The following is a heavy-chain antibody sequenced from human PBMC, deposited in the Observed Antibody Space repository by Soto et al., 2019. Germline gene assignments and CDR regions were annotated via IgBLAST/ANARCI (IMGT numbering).Heavy chain of an antibody. D-gene: IGHD3-22*01. V-gene: IGHV1-69*05. CDR2: IIPIFGTA. J-gene: IGHJ6*02. CDR1: GGTFSSYA. CDR3: ARSYYYDSSGWGGYYYYGMDV. Sequence: ASVKVSCKASGGTFSSYAISWVRQAPGQGLEWMGGIIPIFGTANYAQKFQGRVTITTDESTSTAYMELSSLRSEDTAVYYCARSYYYDSSGWGGYYYYGMDVWGQGTTVTVSS.